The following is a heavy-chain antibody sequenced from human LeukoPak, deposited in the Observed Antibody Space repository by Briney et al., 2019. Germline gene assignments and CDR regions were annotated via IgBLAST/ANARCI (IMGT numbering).Heavy chain of an antibody. Sequence: PSETLSLTCAVYGGSFSGYYWSWIRQPPGKGLEWIGEINHSGSTNYNPSLKSRVTISVDTSKNQFSLKLSSVTAADTAVYYCATQGTYYYDSSGYSSWGQGTLVTVSS. CDR3: ATQGTYYYDSSGYSS. J-gene: IGHJ4*02. V-gene: IGHV4-34*01. CDR2: INHSGST. CDR1: GGSFSGYY. D-gene: IGHD3-22*01.